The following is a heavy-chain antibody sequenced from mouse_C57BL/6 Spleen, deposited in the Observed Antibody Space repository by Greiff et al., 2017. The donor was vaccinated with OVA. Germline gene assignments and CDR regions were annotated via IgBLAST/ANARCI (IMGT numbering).Heavy chain of an antibody. D-gene: IGHD1-1*01. CDR3: ASGGTTVVAPFDY. V-gene: IGHV5-17*01. J-gene: IGHJ2*01. CDR1: GFTFSDYG. CDR2: ISSGSSTN. Sequence: EVQVVESGGGLVKPGGSLKLSCAASGFTFSDYGMHWVRQAPEKGLEWVAYISSGSSTNYYADTVKGRFTISRDNAKNTLFRQMTSLRSEDTAMYYCASGGTTVVAPFDYWGQGTTLTVSS.